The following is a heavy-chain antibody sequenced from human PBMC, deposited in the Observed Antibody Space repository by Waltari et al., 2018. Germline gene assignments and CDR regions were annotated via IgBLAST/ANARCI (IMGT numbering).Heavy chain of an antibody. V-gene: IGHV4-39*07. CDR3: ARGDKSRQYYDFWSGLFDY. Sequence: QLQLQESGPGLVKPSETLSLTCTVSGGSISSSSYYWGWIRQPPGKGLEWIGSIYYSGSTYYNPSLKSRVTISVDTSKNQFSLKLSSVTAADTAVYYCARGDKSRQYYDFWSGLFDYWGQGTLVTVSS. CDR2: IYYSGST. J-gene: IGHJ4*02. D-gene: IGHD3-3*01. CDR1: GGSISSSSYY.